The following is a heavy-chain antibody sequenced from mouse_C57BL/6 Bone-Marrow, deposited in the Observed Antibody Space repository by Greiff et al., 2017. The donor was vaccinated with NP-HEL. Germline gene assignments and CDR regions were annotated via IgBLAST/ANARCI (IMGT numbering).Heavy chain of an antibody. CDR1: GYAFSSSW. V-gene: IGHV1-82*01. Sequence: QVQLKESGPELVKPGASVKISCKASGYAFSSSWMNWVKQRPGKGLEWIGRIYPGDGDTNSNGKFKGKATLTADKSSSTAYMQRSSLTSEDSAVYFCASTAQARGAMDYWGQGTSVTVSS. D-gene: IGHD3-2*02. CDR3: ASTAQARGAMDY. J-gene: IGHJ4*01. CDR2: IYPGDGDT.